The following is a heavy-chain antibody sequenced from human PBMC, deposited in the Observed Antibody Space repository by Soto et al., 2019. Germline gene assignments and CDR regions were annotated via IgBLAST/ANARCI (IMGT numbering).Heavy chain of an antibody. J-gene: IGHJ3*01. CDR3: AKDGQYRTDGFDV. CDR2: LSRGGGTT. CDR1: GFTFSSHG. Sequence: EAQLLESGGDWAQPGGSLRLSCAASGFTFSSHGMSWVRQAPGKGLEWIAGLSRGGGTTYYADSVKGRFTISRDNSKNTLDLTMNSLKVEDTALYYCAKDGQYRTDGFDVWGQGTMATASS. V-gene: IGHV3-23*01. D-gene: IGHD6-6*01.